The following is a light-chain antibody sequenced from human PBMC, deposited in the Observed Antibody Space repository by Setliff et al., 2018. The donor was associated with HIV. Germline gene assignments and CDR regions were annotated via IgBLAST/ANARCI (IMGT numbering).Light chain of an antibody. V-gene: IGLV1-40*01. CDR2: ANN. CDR3: QSYDTRLSGSRV. J-gene: IGLJ3*02. Sequence: QSVLAQPPSVSGAPGQRVTISCTGNNSNIGAGYDVHWYQQLPGTAPKLLIYANNNRPSGVPDRVSGSNSGSSASLAITGLQAEDEGDYYCQSYDTRLSGSRVFGGGTKVTVL. CDR1: NSNIGAGYD.